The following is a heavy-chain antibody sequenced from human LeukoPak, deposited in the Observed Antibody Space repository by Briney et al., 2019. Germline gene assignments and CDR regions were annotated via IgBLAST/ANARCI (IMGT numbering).Heavy chain of an antibody. CDR1: GFTFSHYA. CDR2: ISGSGEGT. J-gene: IGHJ4*02. CDR3: AKSVTTAVAFDY. Sequence: PGGSLRLSCTVSGFTFSHYAMAWVRLAPGKGLEWVSAISGSGEGTYYAESVKGRFTISRDNSKNTLYLQMNSLRAEDTAVYYCAKSVTTAVAFDYWGQGTLVTVSS. V-gene: IGHV3-23*01. D-gene: IGHD6-19*01.